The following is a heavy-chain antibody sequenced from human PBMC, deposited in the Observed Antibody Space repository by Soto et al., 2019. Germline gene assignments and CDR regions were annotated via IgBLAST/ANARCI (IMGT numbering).Heavy chain of an antibody. CDR3: ARRGSSGWFDAFDI. V-gene: IGHV4-59*08. CDR2: IYYSGST. D-gene: IGHD6-19*01. J-gene: IGHJ3*02. CDR1: GGSISSYY. Sequence: QVQLQESGPGLVKPSETLSLTCTVSGGSISSYYWSWIRQPPGKGLEWIGYIYYSGSTNYNPSLKSRVTISVDTSKNQFPLKLSSVTAADTAVYYCARRGSSGWFDAFDIWGQGTMVTVSS.